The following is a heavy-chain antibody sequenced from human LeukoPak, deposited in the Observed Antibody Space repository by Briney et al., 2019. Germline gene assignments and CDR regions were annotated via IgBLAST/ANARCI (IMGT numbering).Heavy chain of an antibody. CDR2: VSYGGTT. Sequence: SETLSLTCSVSVGSVSSGGYYWRWIRQHPVKGLEWIGYVSYGGTTSYNPSFKSRVIISADTAKNQFFLKMTSVTAADTAVYYCARVSRLRLGPVFDYWGQGTLVTVSS. CDR3: ARVSRLRLGPVFDY. D-gene: IGHD3-16*01. CDR1: VGSVSSGGYY. V-gene: IGHV4-31*03. J-gene: IGHJ4*02.